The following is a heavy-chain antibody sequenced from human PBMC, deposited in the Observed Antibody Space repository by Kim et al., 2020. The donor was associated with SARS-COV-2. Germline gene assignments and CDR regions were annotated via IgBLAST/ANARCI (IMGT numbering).Heavy chain of an antibody. J-gene: IGHJ6*02. CDR1: GFTLSFHS. CDR2: INTDGSST. Sequence: GGSLRLSCAASGFTLSFHSIHWVRQVAGKGLMWVSRINTDGSSTNYADSVKGRFTISRDNAKNTLYLQMNSLRADDTAVYFCARAGHFCLDVWGEGTTVT. D-gene: IGHD3-3*02. V-gene: IGHV3-74*01. CDR3: ARAGHFCLDV.